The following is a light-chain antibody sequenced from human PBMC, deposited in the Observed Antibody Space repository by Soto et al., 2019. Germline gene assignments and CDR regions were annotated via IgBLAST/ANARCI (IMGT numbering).Light chain of an antibody. Sequence: ETVMTQSPGTLSLSPGERATLSCRASQSVSSGYLAWYQQKPGQAPRLLIFGASNRATGIPDRFTGSGSGKDVTLTISRLEPEDFAVYYCQQYGISQNTFGQGTKLEIK. CDR3: QQYGISQNT. CDR2: GAS. CDR1: QSVSSGY. V-gene: IGKV3-20*01. J-gene: IGKJ2*01.